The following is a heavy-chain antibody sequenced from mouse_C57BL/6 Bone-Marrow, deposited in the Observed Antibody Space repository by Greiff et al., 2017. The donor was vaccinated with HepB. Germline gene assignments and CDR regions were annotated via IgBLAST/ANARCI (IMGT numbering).Heavy chain of an antibody. V-gene: IGHV1-69*01. J-gene: IGHJ3*01. CDR1: GYTFTSYW. D-gene: IGHD4-1*01. CDR3: ARSPWAWFAY. CDR2: IDPSDSYT. Sequence: QVQLQQPGAELVMPGASVKLSCKASGYTFTSYWMHLVKQRPGQGLEWIGEIDPSDSYTNYNQKFKGKSTLTVDKSSSTAYMQLSSLTSEDSAVYYCARSPWAWFAYWGQGTLVTVSA.